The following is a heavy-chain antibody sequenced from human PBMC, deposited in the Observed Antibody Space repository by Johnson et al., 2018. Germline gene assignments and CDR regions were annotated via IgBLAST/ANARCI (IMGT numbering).Heavy chain of an antibody. CDR1: GYTFTSYD. V-gene: IGHV1-8*01. D-gene: IGHD3-10*01. J-gene: IGHJ5*02. CDR3: ARGPTRDYGSGSSWFDP. Sequence: QVQLVQSGAEVKKPGASVKVSCKASGYTFTSYDINWVRQATGQGLEWMGWMNPNSGNTGYAQKFQGRVTVTRNTSRSTAYMELSSLRSEDTAVYYCARGPTRDYGSGSSWFDPWGQGTLVTVSS. CDR2: MNPNSGNT.